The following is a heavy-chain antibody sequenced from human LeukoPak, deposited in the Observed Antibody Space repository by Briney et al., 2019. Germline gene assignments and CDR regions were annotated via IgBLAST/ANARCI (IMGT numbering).Heavy chain of an antibody. CDR2: ISATGVNT. Sequence: GGSLRLSCTTSGFVSKNYAMSWVRLAPGKGLEWVSIISATGVNTYCADSVKGRFTISRDNSKNTLYLQMNSLRAEDTAVYYCARQPAGYSYGAGAFDIWGQGTMVTVSS. J-gene: IGHJ3*02. CDR1: GFVSKNYA. D-gene: IGHD5-18*01. CDR3: ARQPAGYSYGAGAFDI. V-gene: IGHV3-23*01.